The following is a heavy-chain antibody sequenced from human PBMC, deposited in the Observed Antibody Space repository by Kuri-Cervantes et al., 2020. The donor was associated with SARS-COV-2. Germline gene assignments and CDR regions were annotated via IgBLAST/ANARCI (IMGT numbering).Heavy chain of an antibody. CDR2: ISGSGGST. V-gene: IGHV3-23*01. D-gene: IGHD3-16*01. Sequence: GESLKISCAASGFTFMDYAMRWVRQAPGKGLEWVSTISGSGGSTYYADTVKVRFTISRDNSKNTLYLQMNSLRAEDTAVYYCARDGGEGREAFDIWGQGTMVTVSS. J-gene: IGHJ3*02. CDR3: ARDGGEGREAFDI. CDR1: GFTFMDYA.